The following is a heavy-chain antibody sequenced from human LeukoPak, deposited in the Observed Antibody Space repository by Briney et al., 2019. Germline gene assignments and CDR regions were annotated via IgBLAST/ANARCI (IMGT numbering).Heavy chain of an antibody. D-gene: IGHD2-2*01. V-gene: IGHV3-64D*06. CDR1: GFTFSSYA. J-gene: IGHJ3*02. CDR3: VKDRARYCSSTSCYDAFDI. Sequence: GGSLRLSCSASGFTFSSYAMHWVRQAPGKGLEYVSAISSNGGSTYYADSVKGRFTISRDNSKNTLYLQMSSLRAEDTAVYYCVKDRARYCSSTSCYDAFDIWGQGTMVTVSS. CDR2: ISSNGGST.